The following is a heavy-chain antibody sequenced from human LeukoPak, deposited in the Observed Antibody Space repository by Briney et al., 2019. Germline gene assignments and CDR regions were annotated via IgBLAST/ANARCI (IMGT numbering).Heavy chain of an antibody. D-gene: IGHD2-21*01. CDR3: ARQKVNHDAFDI. Sequence: KPSETLSLTCTVSGGSISSYYWSWIRQPPGKGLEWIGYIYYSGSTNYNPSLKSRVTISVDTSKNQFSLKLSSVTAADTAVYYCARQKVNHDAFDIWGQGTMVTVSS. CDR2: IYYSGST. V-gene: IGHV4-59*01. CDR1: GGSISSYY. J-gene: IGHJ3*02.